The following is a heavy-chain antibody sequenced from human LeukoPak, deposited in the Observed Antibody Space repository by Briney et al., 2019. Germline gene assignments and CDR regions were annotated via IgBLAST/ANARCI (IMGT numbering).Heavy chain of an antibody. CDR3: ATATQFYHDFWSGYYVGNDF. V-gene: IGHV1-46*01. Sequence: GASVKVSCKASGYTFTSYYMYWVRQAPGQGMECLGIINPSGGSTSYAQKFQGRVTMTRDTSIGTAYVELSGLRSDDTAVYYCATATQFYHDFWSGYYVGNDFWGQGTLVTVSS. CDR1: GYTFTSYY. CDR2: INPSGGST. J-gene: IGHJ4*02. D-gene: IGHD3-3*01.